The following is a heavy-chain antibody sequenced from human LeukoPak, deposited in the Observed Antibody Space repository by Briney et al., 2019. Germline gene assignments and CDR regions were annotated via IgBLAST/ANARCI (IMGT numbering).Heavy chain of an antibody. J-gene: IGHJ6*03. CDR3: ARGTYGYYMDV. V-gene: IGHV4-38-2*02. D-gene: IGHD4-17*01. CDR1: NYSISNSLY. Sequence: SETLSLTCSGSNYSISNSLYWGWLRPPPGKGLEWIGSIYRSGSTFYNPSLKSRVTISLDTSKDQFSLKLSSVTAADTAVYFCARGTYGYYMDVWGKGTTVTVSS. CDR2: IYRSGST.